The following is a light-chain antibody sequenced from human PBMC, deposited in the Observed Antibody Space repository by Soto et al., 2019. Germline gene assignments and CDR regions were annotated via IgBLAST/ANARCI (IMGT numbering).Light chain of an antibody. CDR2: AND. J-gene: IGLJ2*01. CDR1: SSNIGAGFD. Sequence: QSVLTQPPSVSGAPGQRLTISCAGTSSNIGAGFDVHWYQQLPGTAPKLLIYANDDRPSGVPDRYSGSTSDTSASLAITGLQAEDAADYYCQSYDNSLLAYVFGGGTKVTVL. CDR3: QSYDNSLLAYV. V-gene: IGLV1-40*01.